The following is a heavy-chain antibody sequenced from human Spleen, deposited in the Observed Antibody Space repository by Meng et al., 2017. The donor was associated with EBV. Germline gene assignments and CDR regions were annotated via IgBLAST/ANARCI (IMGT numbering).Heavy chain of an antibody. Sequence: QVQVQQWGAGLLKPSETLSLTCAVYGGSSSGSDWSWIRQPPGKGLEWIGEINLGGNTNYNPSLKSRVSISVDTSKNHFSLKVDSVTAADTAVYYCATWNNNGWYYGYWGQGTLVTVSS. J-gene: IGHJ4*01. CDR1: GGSSSGSD. CDR3: ATWNNNGWYYGY. CDR2: INLGGNT. V-gene: IGHV4-34*01. D-gene: IGHD6-19*01.